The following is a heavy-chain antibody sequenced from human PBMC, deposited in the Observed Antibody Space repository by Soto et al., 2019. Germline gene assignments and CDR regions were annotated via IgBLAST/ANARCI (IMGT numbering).Heavy chain of an antibody. J-gene: IGHJ4*02. D-gene: IGHD2-8*02. V-gene: IGHV4-4*08. CDR2: IYSNDNT. CDR3: ARDKITGLFDY. Sequence: SETLSLTCSVSGASVSAYYWGWVRQSPGKGLEWIGTIYSNDNTHYNPSLLSRVTISVDTSKNQFSLKLTSVTAADTAVYYCARDKITGLFDYWGQGTLVTVSS. CDR1: GASVSAYY.